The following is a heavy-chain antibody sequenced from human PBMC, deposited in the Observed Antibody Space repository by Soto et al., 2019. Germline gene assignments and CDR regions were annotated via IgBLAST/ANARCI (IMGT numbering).Heavy chain of an antibody. J-gene: IGHJ4*02. V-gene: IGHV1-8*01. CDR1: GYTFTSSD. Sequence: ASVKVSCKASGYTFTSSDINWVRQATGQGLEWMGWMNPDSGDTGYAQKFQGRVTMTRDTSISTAYMEVSSLRSEDTAVYYCAGGPTWYYYAAGGQGTLVTVSS. CDR3: AGGPTWYYYAA. D-gene: IGHD3-10*01. CDR2: MNPDSGDT.